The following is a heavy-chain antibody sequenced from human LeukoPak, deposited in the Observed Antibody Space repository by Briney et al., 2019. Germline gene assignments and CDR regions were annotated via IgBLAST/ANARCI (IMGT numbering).Heavy chain of an antibody. CDR1: GFTFSSYS. CDR2: ISSSSSYI. V-gene: IGHV3-21*01. Sequence: TGGSLRLSCAASGFTFSSYSMNWVRQAPGKGLEWVSSISSSSSYIYYADSVKGRFTISRDNAKNSLYLQMNSLRAEDTAVYYCARGGPYCSGGSCYGDYWGQGTLVTVSS. CDR3: ARGGPYCSGGSCYGDY. J-gene: IGHJ4*02. D-gene: IGHD2-15*01.